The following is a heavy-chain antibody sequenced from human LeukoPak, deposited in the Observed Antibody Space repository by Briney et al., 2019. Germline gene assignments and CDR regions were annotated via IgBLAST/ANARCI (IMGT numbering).Heavy chain of an antibody. CDR2: ISSSSSYI. CDR1: GFTFSSYS. CDR3: ARDQVSSSSPIAY. J-gene: IGHJ4*02. D-gene: IGHD6-6*01. Sequence: GGSLRLSCAASGFTFSSYSMNWVRQAPGKGLEWVSSISSSSSYIYYADSVKGRFTISRDNAKNSLYLQMNSLRAEDTAVYYCARDQVSSSSPIAYWGQGTLVTVSS. V-gene: IGHV3-21*01.